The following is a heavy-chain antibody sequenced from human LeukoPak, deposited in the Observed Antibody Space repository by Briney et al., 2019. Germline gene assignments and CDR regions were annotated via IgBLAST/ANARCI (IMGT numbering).Heavy chain of an antibody. CDR1: GGSFSGYY. J-gene: IGHJ4*02. Sequence: SETLSLTCAVYGGSFSGYYWSWIRQPPGKGLEWIGEINHSGSTNYNPSLKSRVTISVDTSKNQFSLKLSSVTAADTAVYYCARVFYSNYVSHWGQGTLVTVSS. CDR2: INHSGST. D-gene: IGHD4-11*01. CDR3: ARVFYSNYVSH. V-gene: IGHV4-34*01.